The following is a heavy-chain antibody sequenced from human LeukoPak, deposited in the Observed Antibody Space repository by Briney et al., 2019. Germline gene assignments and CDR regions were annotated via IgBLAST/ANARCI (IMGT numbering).Heavy chain of an antibody. CDR3: AKEGGGGPRGNNYYYMDV. V-gene: IGHV3-53*01. CDR2: IYSGGST. D-gene: IGHD2-21*01. J-gene: IGHJ6*03. Sequence: QSGGSLRVFCAASGFTVSSNYMSWVRQAPGKGLEWVSVIYSGGSTYYAESVKGRFTISRDNSKNTLYLQMNSLRAEDTAVYNCAKEGGGGPRGNNYYYMDVWGKGTTVTVSS. CDR1: GFTVSSNY.